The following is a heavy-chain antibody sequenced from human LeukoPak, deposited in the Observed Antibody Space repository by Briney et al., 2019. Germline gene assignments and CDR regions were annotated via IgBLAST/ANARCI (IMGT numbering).Heavy chain of an antibody. J-gene: IGHJ4*02. CDR1: GYTFTGYY. D-gene: IGHD3-10*01. Sequence: ASVKVSCKASGYTFTGYYMHWVRQAPGQGLEWMGIINPSGGSTSYAQKFQGRVTMTRDTSTSTVYMELSSLRSEDTAVYYCARVPGYGSGSYYEYYFDYWGQGTLVTVSS. CDR3: ARVPGYGSGSYYEYYFDY. CDR2: INPSGGST. V-gene: IGHV1-46*01.